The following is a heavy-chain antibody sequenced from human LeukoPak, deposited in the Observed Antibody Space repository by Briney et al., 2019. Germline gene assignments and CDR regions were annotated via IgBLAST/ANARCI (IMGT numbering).Heavy chain of an antibody. CDR3: ARGEEWDPRAFDI. V-gene: IGHV3-74*01. CDR1: GFTFSSYW. Sequence: GGSLRLSCAASGFTFSSYWMHWVRQAPGEGLVWVSRINSDGSSTSYADSVKGRFTISRDNAKNTLYLQMNSLRAEDTAVYYCARGEEWDPRAFDIWGQGTMVTVSS. J-gene: IGHJ3*02. D-gene: IGHD1-26*01. CDR2: INSDGSST.